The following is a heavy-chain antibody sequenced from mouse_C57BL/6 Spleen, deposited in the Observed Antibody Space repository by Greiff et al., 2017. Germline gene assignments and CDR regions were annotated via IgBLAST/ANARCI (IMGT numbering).Heavy chain of an antibody. J-gene: IGHJ3*01. CDR1: GYAFSSYW. V-gene: IGHV1-80*01. Sequence: QVQLQQSGAELVKPGASVKISCKASGYAFSSYWMNWVKQRPGKGLEWIGQIYPGDGDTNYKGKFKGKATLTADKSSSTSYMQLSSLTSEDSAVYFDAREENGNPFAYWGQGTLVTVSA. D-gene: IGHD2-1*01. CDR2: IYPGDGDT. CDR3: AREENGNPFAY.